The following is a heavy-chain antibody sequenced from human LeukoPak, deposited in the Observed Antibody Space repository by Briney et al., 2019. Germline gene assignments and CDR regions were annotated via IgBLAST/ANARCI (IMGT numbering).Heavy chain of an antibody. Sequence: GGSLRLSCAASGFTFSSYAMSWVRQAPGKGLEWVSAISGSGGSTYYADSVEGRFTTSRDNAKNSLYLQMNSLRAEDTAVYYCARDSGDRTVDYWGQGTLVTVSS. CDR3: ARDSGDRTVDY. V-gene: IGHV3-23*01. J-gene: IGHJ4*02. D-gene: IGHD3-10*01. CDR1: GFTFSSYA. CDR2: ISGSGGST.